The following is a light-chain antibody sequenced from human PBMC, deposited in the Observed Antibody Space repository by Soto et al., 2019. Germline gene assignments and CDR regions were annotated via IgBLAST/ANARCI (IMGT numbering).Light chain of an antibody. V-gene: IGKV3-20*01. Sequence: EIVLTQSPGTLSLSPGERATLSCRASQSVSSSYLAWYQQKPGQAPRLLIDGASSRATGIPDRFSGSGSGNDFTLTISRLEPEDFAVYYCQQYGSSPPTFGQGTKVEIK. CDR1: QSVSSSY. J-gene: IGKJ1*01. CDR3: QQYGSSPPT. CDR2: GAS.